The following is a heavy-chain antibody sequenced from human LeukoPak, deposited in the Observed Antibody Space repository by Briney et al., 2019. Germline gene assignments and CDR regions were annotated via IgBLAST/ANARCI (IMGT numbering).Heavy chain of an antibody. J-gene: IGHJ4*02. D-gene: IGHD3-22*01. V-gene: IGHV4-59*01. Sequence: SETLSLTCTVSGGSISSYYWSWIRQPPGKGLEWIGYIYYSGSTNYNPSLKSRVTISVDTSKNQFSLKLSSVTAADTAAYYCARYYYDSSGYYASYFDYWGQGTLVTVSS. CDR1: GGSISSYY. CDR2: IYYSGST. CDR3: ARYYYDSSGYYASYFDY.